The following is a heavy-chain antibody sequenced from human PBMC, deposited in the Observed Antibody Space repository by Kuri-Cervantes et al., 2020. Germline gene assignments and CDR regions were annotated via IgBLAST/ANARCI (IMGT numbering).Heavy chain of an antibody. D-gene: IGHD6-13*01. J-gene: IGHJ6*02. Sequence: ASVKVSCKASGYTFTSYYMHWVRQAPGQGLEWMGIINPSGGSTSYAQKFQGRVTMTRDTSTSTVYMELSSLRSEDTAVYYCARGGEKVAAAGTSYYYYGMDVWSQGTTVTVSS. CDR1: GYTFTSYY. V-gene: IGHV1-46*01. CDR3: ARGGEKVAAAGTSYYYYGMDV. CDR2: INPSGGST.